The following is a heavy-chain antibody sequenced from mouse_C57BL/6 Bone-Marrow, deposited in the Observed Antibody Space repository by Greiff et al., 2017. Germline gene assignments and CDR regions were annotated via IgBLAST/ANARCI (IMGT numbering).Heavy chain of an antibody. CDR3: ARSETGGLYYYAMDY. D-gene: IGHD6-5*01. CDR2: INPNNGGT. CDR1: GYTFTDYY. J-gene: IGHJ4*01. V-gene: IGHV1-26*01. Sequence: EVQLQQSGPELVKPGASVKISCKASGYTFTDYYMNWVKQSHGKSLEWIGDINPNNGGTSYNQKFKGKATLTVDKSSSTAYMELRSLTSEDSAVYYCARSETGGLYYYAMDYWGQGTSVTVSS.